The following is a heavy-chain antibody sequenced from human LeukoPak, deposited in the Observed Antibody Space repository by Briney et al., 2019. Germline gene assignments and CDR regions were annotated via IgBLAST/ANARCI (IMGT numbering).Heavy chain of an antibody. CDR2: ISASGGST. J-gene: IGHJ1*01. CDR1: GFTFRSYA. D-gene: IGHD6-19*01. Sequence: GGSLRLSCAASGFTFRSYAMSWVRQAPGKGLEWVSSISASGGSTNYADSVKGRFTISRDNSKNTLHLQMNSLRAEDTAVYYCAKFDSSGWYDYFQHWGQGTLVTVSS. CDR3: AKFDSSGWYDYFQH. V-gene: IGHV3-23*01.